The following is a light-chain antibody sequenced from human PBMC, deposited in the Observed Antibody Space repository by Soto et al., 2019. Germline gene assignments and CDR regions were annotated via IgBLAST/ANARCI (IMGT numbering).Light chain of an antibody. CDR3: QNYLDYSRT. V-gene: IGKV1-5*01. CDR2: NAS. J-gene: IGKJ1*01. CDR1: QSVSGG. Sequence: DIQMTQSPSALSASVGDGVSMXCRASQSVSGGFVWYQQKPGKAPKLLIFNASTLKSGGPPRFSGSGFGTDFTPTISSLQPDDSATYYGQNYLDYSRTFGQGTKVDIK.